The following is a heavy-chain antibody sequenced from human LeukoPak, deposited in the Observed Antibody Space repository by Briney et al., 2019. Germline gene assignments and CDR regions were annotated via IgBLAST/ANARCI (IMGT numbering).Heavy chain of an antibody. J-gene: IGHJ4*02. Sequence: SQTLSLTCDISGDSVSSNSASWNWFRQSPSRGLEWLGWTFYTSKWNNDYAVSVKSRITINPDTSKNHFSLQLNSVTPEDTAVYYCARRRYYDYTGFFDYWGQGTLVTVSS. CDR2: TFYTSKWNN. CDR3: ARRRYYDYTGFFDY. V-gene: IGHV6-1*01. CDR1: GDSVSSNSAS. D-gene: IGHD3-22*01.